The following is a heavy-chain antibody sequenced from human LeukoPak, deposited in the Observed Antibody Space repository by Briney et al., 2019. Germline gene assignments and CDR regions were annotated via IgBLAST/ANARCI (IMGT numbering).Heavy chain of an antibody. J-gene: IGHJ4*02. D-gene: IGHD6-19*01. Sequence: MPGGSLRLSCAASGFTFSSYSMNWVRQAPGKGLEWVSSISSSSSYIYYADSVKGRFTISRDNAKNSLYLQMNSLRAEDTAVYYCVAVAGPRGEYYFDYWGQGTLVTVSS. CDR1: GFTFSSYS. V-gene: IGHV3-21*01. CDR2: ISSSSSYI. CDR3: VAVAGPRGEYYFDY.